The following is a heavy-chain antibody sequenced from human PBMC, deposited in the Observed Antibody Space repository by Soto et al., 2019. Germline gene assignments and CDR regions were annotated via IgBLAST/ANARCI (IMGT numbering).Heavy chain of an antibody. Sequence: QVQLQESGPGLVKPSETLSLTCTVSGGSISSYYWSWIRQPPGKGLEWIGYIYYSGSTNYNPSLKSRVTISVDTSKNQFSLKLSSVTAADTAVYYCATISLAALPTYGMDVWGQGTTVTVSS. CDR2: IYYSGST. CDR1: GGSISSYY. V-gene: IGHV4-59*01. J-gene: IGHJ6*02. D-gene: IGHD6-6*01. CDR3: ATISLAALPTYGMDV.